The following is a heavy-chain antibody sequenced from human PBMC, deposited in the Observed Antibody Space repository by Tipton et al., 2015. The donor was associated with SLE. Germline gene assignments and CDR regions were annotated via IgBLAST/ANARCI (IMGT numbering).Heavy chain of an antibody. V-gene: IGHV4-4*07. CDR3: ARDRGGSVAGPDY. Sequence: TLSLTCPVSGGSISSYYWSWIRQPAGKGLEWVGRIYTSGSTNYHPSLKSRVTMSVDTSKNQFSLKLSSVTAADTAVYYCARDRGGSVAGPDYWGQGTLVTVSS. J-gene: IGHJ4*02. CDR2: IYTSGST. D-gene: IGHD6-19*01. CDR1: GGSISSYY.